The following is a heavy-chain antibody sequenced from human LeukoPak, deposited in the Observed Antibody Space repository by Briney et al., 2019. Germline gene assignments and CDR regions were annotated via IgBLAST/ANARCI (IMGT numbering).Heavy chain of an antibody. CDR2: IYYSGST. CDR3: ARGPGGYSYGYYFDY. D-gene: IGHD5-18*01. J-gene: IGHJ4*02. V-gene: IGHV4-61*05. CDR1: GGSISSSSYY. Sequence: SETLSLTCTVSGGSISSSSYYWGWLRQPPGKGLVWIGYIYYSGSTTYNPSLKSRVTISIDTSKTQFSLKLSSVTPADTAVYYCARGPGGYSYGYYFDYWGQGTLVTVSS.